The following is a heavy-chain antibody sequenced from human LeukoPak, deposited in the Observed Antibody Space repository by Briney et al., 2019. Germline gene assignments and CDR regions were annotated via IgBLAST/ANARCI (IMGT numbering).Heavy chain of an antibody. V-gene: IGHV3-7*03. CDR2: IKQDGSEK. CDR1: GFTFSSYW. D-gene: IGHD3-16*02. Sequence: GGSLRLSCAASGFTFSSYWMSWVRQAPGKGLEWVANIKQDGSEKYYVDSVKGRFTISRDNAKNSLYLQMNSLRAEDTALYYCAKDGGIRGSYRQYYFDYWGQGTLVTVSS. CDR3: AKDGGIRGSYRQYYFDY. J-gene: IGHJ4*02.